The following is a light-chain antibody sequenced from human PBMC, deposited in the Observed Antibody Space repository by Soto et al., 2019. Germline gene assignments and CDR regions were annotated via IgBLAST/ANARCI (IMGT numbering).Light chain of an antibody. Sequence: QSALTQPRSVSGSPGQSVTISCTGTSSDVGAYNYVSWYQQHPGQAPKVVVYDVTKRPSGVPDRFSGSKSGNTASLTISGLQAEDVADYYCCSYAGIYSYVFGSGTKLTVL. CDR1: SSDVGAYNY. J-gene: IGLJ1*01. CDR3: CSYAGIYSYV. CDR2: DVT. V-gene: IGLV2-11*01.